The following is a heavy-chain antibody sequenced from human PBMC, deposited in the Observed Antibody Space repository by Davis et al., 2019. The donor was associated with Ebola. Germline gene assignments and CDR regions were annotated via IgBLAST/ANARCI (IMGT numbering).Heavy chain of an antibody. CDR3: VRDRVPSGVEV. CDR1: GFSFSDYF. J-gene: IGHJ6*02. CDR2: VSSSGDAI. Sequence: SLKTPRAASGFSFSDYFMNWIRQAPGKGLEWVAWVSSSGDAIDYAESVNGRFTISRDNANNSLFLQMNSLRVEDTALYYCVRDRVPSGVEVWGQGTTVTVSS. V-gene: IGHV3-11*04. D-gene: IGHD3-10*01.